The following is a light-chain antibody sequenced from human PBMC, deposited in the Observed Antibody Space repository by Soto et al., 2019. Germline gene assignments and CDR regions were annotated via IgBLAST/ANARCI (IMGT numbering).Light chain of an antibody. V-gene: IGKV3-15*01. CDR2: GAS. CDR3: QQYNNWPRT. J-gene: IGKJ1*01. Sequence: IVCTHSPSTLTLSPAERATLSCRASQSVSSNLAWYQQKPGQAPRLLIYGASTRATGIPARFSGSGSGTEFTLTISSLQSEDFAVYYCQQYNNWPRTFGQGTKVDVK. CDR1: QSVSSN.